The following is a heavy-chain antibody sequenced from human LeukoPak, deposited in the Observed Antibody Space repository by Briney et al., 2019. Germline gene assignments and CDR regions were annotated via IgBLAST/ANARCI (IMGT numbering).Heavy chain of an antibody. CDR2: ISYDGSNK. D-gene: IGHD3-22*01. CDR1: GFTFSSYG. CDR3: ARGRAYDSSGYYPQLFDY. V-gene: IGHV3-30*03. J-gene: IGHJ4*02. Sequence: GGSLRLSCAASGFTFSSYGMHWVRQAPGKGLEWVAVISYDGSNKYYADSVKGRFTISRDNSKNTLYLQMNSLRAEDTAVYYCARGRAYDSSGYYPQLFDYWGQGTLVTVSS.